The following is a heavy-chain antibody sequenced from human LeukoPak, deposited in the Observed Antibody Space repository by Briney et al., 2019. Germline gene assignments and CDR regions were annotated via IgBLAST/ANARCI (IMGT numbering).Heavy chain of an antibody. CDR1: GGSFSGYY. Sequence: PSETLSLTCAVYGGSFSGYYWSWIRQPPGKGLEWIGEINHSGSTNYNPSLKSRVTISVDTSKNQFSLKLSSVTAADTAVYYCARGGIAARRGGVFDYWGQGTLVTVSS. CDR3: ARGGIAARRGGVFDY. V-gene: IGHV4-34*01. J-gene: IGHJ4*02. CDR2: INHSGST. D-gene: IGHD6-6*01.